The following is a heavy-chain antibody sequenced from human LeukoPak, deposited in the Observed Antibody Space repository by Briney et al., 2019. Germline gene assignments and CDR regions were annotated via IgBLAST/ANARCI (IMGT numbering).Heavy chain of an antibody. D-gene: IGHD1-26*01. CDR3: AREQWEPRGT. Sequence: SETLSLICTVSGGSISSSGYYWSWIRQPPGKGLEWIGEINHSGSTNYNPSLKSRVTISVDTSKNQFSLKLSSVTAADTAVYYCAREQWEPRGTWGQGTLVTVSS. J-gene: IGHJ5*02. CDR1: GGSISSSGYY. V-gene: IGHV4-39*07. CDR2: INHSGST.